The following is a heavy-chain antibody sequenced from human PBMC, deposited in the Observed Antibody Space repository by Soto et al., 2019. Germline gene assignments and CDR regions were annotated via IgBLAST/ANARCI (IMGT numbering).Heavy chain of an antibody. V-gene: IGHV3-30*18. CDR2: ISYDGSNK. CDR1: GFTFSSYG. CDR3: AKDCGRSRYFWSGYYSEPNYYYYYGMDV. D-gene: IGHD3-3*01. J-gene: IGHJ6*02. Sequence: GGSLRLSCAASGFTFSSYGMHWVRQAPGKGLEWVAVISYDGSNKYYADSVKGRFTISRDNSKNTLYLQMNSLRAEDTAVYYCAKDCGRSRYFWSGYYSEPNYYYYYGMDVWGQWTTVTVSS.